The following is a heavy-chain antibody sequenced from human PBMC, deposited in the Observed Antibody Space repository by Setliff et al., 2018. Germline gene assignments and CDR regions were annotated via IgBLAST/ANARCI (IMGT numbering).Heavy chain of an antibody. D-gene: IGHD1-7*01. J-gene: IGHJ6*03. CDR2: IMPKFGTP. Sequence: SVKVSCKASGGTFSNYAISWVRQAPGQGLEWMGGIMPKFGTPNRSQKFQGRVTITADKSTSTAYMELRSLTSEDTAVYYCARNALTGTTRKNYYYMDVWGQGTMVTVSS. CDR1: GGTFSNYA. CDR3: ARNALTGTTRKNYYYMDV. V-gene: IGHV1-69*06.